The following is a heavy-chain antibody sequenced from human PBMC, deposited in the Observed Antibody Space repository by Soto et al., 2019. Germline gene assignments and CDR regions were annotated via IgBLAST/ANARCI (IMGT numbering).Heavy chain of an antibody. V-gene: IGHV3-30*03. D-gene: IGHD3-10*01. J-gene: IGHJ4*02. Sequence: QMPLVESGGGVVQPGRSLRVSCATSGFAFSYYGIHWVRQAPGKGLEWVADISHDGKDKWYADSVKGRFTISRDNSENTLALQMNGLRTEDTAVYFCASGEGRNGHDTRFDYWGQGTLITVSS. CDR3: ASGEGRNGHDTRFDY. CDR2: ISHDGKDK. CDR1: GFAFSYYG.